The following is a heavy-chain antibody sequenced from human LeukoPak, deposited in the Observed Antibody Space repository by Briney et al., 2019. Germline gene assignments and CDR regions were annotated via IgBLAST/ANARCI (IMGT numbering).Heavy chain of an antibody. CDR3: AKDRIGGYGSGSYYKAQIYYYYGMDV. CDR2: IKTDGSII. D-gene: IGHD3-10*01. V-gene: IGHV3-74*01. J-gene: IGHJ6*02. CDR1: GFIFSNYW. Sequence: GGSLRLSCAASGFIFSNYWMHWVRQAPGKGLVWVSRIKTDGSIISYADSVKGRFTISRDNAENTLYLQMNSLRAEDTAVYYCAKDRIGGYGSGSYYKAQIYYYYGMDVWGQGTTVTVSS.